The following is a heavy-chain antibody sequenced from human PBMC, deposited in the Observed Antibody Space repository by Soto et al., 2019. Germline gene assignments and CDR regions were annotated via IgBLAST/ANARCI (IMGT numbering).Heavy chain of an antibody. J-gene: IGHJ6*02. V-gene: IGHV1-46*01. CDR1: GYTFTSYY. CDR2: INPSGGST. D-gene: IGHD3-3*01. CDR3: ASPVTIVGVVIPYGMDV. Sequence: ASVKVSCKASGYTFTSYYMHWVRQAPGQGLEWMGIINPSGGSTGYAQKFQGRVSMTRDTSTSTVYMELSSLRSADTAVYYCASPVTIVGVVIPYGMDVWGQGTTVTVSS.